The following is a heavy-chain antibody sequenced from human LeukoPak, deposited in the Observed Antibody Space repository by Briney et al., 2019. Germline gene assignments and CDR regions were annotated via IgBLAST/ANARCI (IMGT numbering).Heavy chain of an antibody. CDR2: MYYGGNT. CDR1: GGSISSSSYY. D-gene: IGHD6-19*01. CDR3: ARGSLEQWLGHLGSFDC. J-gene: IGHJ4*02. Sequence: SETLSLTCTVSGGSISSSSYYWGWIRQPPGKGLEWIGSMYYGGNTNYNPSLKSRVPISVDTSKNQFSLNLSSVTAADTAVYYCARGSLEQWLGHLGSFDCWGQGTLVTVSS. V-gene: IGHV4-39*07.